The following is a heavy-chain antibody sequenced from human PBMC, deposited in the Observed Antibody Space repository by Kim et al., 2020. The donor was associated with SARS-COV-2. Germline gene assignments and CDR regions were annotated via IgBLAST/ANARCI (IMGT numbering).Heavy chain of an antibody. V-gene: IGHV3-48*02. CDR2: ISSSFDK. CDR1: GFTFNSYD. CDR3: VRGKNGGIFDY. Sequence: GGSLRLSCAVSGFTFNSYDMNWVRQAPGKGLEWVSYISSSFDKYYADSVKGRFTISRDNAKNSLFLQMNSLRDEDTAVYYCVRGKNGGIFDYWGQGTLVTVSS. J-gene: IGHJ4*02. D-gene: IGHD2-15*01.